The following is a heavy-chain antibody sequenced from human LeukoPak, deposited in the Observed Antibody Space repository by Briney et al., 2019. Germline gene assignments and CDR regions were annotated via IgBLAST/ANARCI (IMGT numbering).Heavy chain of an antibody. J-gene: IGHJ4*02. D-gene: IGHD6-13*01. V-gene: IGHV3-21*01. CDR1: GFTFSSYS. Sequence: GGSLRLSCAASGFTFSSYSMNWVRQAPGKGLEWVSSISSSSSYIYYADSVKGRFTMSRDNAKNSLDLRMENLRAEDTAVYYCARGIAPPDYWGQGTLVTVSS. CDR2: ISSSSSYI. CDR3: ARGIAPPDY.